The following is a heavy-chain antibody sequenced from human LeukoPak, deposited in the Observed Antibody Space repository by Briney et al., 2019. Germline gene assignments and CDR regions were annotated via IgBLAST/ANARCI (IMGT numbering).Heavy chain of an antibody. V-gene: IGHV3-23*01. Sequence: FTFXRXAXXWXRXXPGKXXEXVXPVSVSGGSTYYADSVKGRFTISRDNSEKTLYLQMNSLRAEDTAVYYCAKDVKAGSGDYYFDYWGQGTLVTVSS. CDR2: VSVSGGST. CDR1: FTFXRXA. D-gene: IGHD3-3*01. CDR3: AKDVKAGSGDYYFDY. J-gene: IGHJ4*02.